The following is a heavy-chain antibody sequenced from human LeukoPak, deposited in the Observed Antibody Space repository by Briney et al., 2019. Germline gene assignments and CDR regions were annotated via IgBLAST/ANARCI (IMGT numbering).Heavy chain of an antibody. J-gene: IGHJ3*02. V-gene: IGHV1-18*01. CDR3: ATPVTMIVVGGAFDI. CDR1: GYTFTSYG. CDR2: ISAYNGNT. Sequence: ASVKVSCKASGYTFTSYGISWVRQAPGQGLEWMGWISAYNGNTNYAQKLQGRVTMTTDTSTSTAYMELRSLRSDDTAVYYCATPVTMIVVGGAFDIWGQGTMVTVSS. D-gene: IGHD3-22*01.